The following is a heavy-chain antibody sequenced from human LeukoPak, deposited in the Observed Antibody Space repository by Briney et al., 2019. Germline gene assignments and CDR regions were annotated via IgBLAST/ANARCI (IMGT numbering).Heavy chain of an antibody. CDR1: GYTFTSYA. D-gene: IGHD6-13*01. J-gene: IGHJ4*02. V-gene: IGHV1-3*01. CDR3: ARAGAERYIAAADY. Sequence: ASVKVSCKASGYTFTSYAMHWVRQAPGQRLEWMGWINAGNGNTKYSQKFQGRVTITRDTSASTAYMELSSLRSEDTAVYYCARAGAERYIAAADYWGQGTLVTVSS. CDR2: INAGNGNT.